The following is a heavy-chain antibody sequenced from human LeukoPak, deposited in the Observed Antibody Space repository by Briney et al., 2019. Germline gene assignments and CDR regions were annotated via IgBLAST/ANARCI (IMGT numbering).Heavy chain of an antibody. D-gene: IGHD2-15*01. V-gene: IGHV3-23*01. CDR2: INCSGGST. CDR1: GFPFSSYA. Sequence: GGALRLSFAASGFPFSSYAMSWVRPAPGKGLEWVSAINCSGGSTYYADSVKGRFTISRDNSKNTLYLQMNSLRAEDTAVYYCANNKGGYCSGGSCYNDNWFDPWGQGTLVTVSS. CDR3: ANNKGGYCSGGSCYNDNWFDP. J-gene: IGHJ5*02.